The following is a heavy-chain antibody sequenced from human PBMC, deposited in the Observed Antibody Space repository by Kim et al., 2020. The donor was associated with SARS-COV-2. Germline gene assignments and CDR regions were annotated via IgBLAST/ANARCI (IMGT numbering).Heavy chain of an antibody. CDR3: AKDHDSSGWPTFDS. Sequence: YANFVKGRVAVSRDNAKNMFYLQMASLRAEDTAIYYCAKDHDSSGWPTFDSWGQRALGTVSS. D-gene: IGHD6-19*01. V-gene: IGHV3-74*01. J-gene: IGHJ4*02.